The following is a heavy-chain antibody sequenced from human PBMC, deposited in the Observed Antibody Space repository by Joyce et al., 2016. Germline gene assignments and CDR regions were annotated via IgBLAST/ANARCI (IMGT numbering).Heavy chain of an antibody. J-gene: IGHJ3*02. V-gene: IGHV2-5*02. D-gene: IGHD1-14*01. CDR3: AHRGKWSLPRRDAFDI. CDR1: GLSFITDTEG. Sequence: QITMKESGPTLVKPTQTLTLTCTFSGLSFITDTEGVGWIRQSPGKALEGLALIYWDDDKRYSPSLKSRLTITKDTSKDQVVLIMTNMDHADTATYYCAHRGKWSLPRRDAFDIWGPGILVTVSS. CDR2: IYWDDDK.